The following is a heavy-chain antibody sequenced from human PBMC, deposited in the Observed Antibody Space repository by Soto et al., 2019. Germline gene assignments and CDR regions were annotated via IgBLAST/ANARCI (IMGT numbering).Heavy chain of an antibody. CDR1: GGSFSSYY. Sequence: SETLSLTCAVYGGSFSSYYWSWIRQPPGKGLEWIGYIYYSGSTNYNPSLKSRVTISVDTSKNQFSLKLSSVTAADTAVYYCARGYSSGAYYFDYWGQGTLVTVSS. CDR3: ARGYSSGAYYFDY. J-gene: IGHJ4*02. D-gene: IGHD6-19*01. V-gene: IGHV4-59*01. CDR2: IYYSGST.